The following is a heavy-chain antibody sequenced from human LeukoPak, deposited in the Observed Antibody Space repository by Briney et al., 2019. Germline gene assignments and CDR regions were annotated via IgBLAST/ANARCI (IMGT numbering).Heavy chain of an antibody. J-gene: IGHJ4*02. CDR3: ARGSYYYDSSGYYPFDY. D-gene: IGHD3-22*01. CDR2: IIPTFGRA. Sequence: SVKASCKASRGPFSSYAISSVRQAARHRLEGMGGIIPTFGRANYAQKFQGRVTITTDESTSTAYMELSSLRSEDTAVYYCARGSYYYDSSGYYPFDYWGQGTLVTVSS. CDR1: RGPFSSYA. V-gene: IGHV1-69*05.